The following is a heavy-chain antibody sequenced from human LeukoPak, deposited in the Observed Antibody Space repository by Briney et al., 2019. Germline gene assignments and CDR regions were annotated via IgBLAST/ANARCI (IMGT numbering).Heavy chain of an antibody. CDR3: AGKTRHGSRPVPYYFDY. J-gene: IGHJ4*02. CDR2: IYYSGST. Sequence: SQTLSLTCTVSGGSISSGDYYWRWIRQPPGKGVGRIGYIYYSGSTYNNPSLKSRVTISVDTSKNQFSLKLSSVTAADTAVYYCAGKTRHGSRPVPYYFDYWGQGTLVTVSS. D-gene: IGHD6-13*01. V-gene: IGHV4-30-4*01. CDR1: GGSISSGDYY.